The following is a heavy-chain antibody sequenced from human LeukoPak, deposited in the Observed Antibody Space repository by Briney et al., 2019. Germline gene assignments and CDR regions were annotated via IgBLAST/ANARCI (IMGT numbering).Heavy chain of an antibody. D-gene: IGHD5-12*01. CDR2: IYHRGST. V-gene: IGHV4-59*08. CDR3: ARLDSGYGKYYFDY. J-gene: IGHJ4*02. CDR1: GGSINSYY. Sequence: TETLSLTCTVSGGSINSYYWSWIRQPPGKGLEWIGYIYHRGSTNYNSSLKSRVSISVDTSKNQFYLKLTSVTAADTAVYYCARLDSGYGKYYFDYWGQGTLVTVSS.